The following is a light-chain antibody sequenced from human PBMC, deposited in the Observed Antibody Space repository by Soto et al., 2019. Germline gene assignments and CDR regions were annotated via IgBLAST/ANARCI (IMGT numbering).Light chain of an antibody. CDR2: AAS. V-gene: IGKV1-39*01. CDR1: QSIGGF. Sequence: DIQMTQSPSSLSVSVGDRVTITCRASQSIGGFLNWYQQKLGKAPKLLIYAASSLQSGVPSRFSGSGSGTDFTLTISSLQHEDFATYFCQPSYSTPLTFGGGTKVDIK. CDR3: QPSYSTPLT. J-gene: IGKJ4*01.